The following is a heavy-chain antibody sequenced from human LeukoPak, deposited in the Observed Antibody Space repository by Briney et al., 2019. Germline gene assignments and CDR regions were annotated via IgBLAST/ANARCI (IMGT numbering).Heavy chain of an antibody. CDR3: AKYLSAYYDILTGYQPPDAFDI. V-gene: IGHV3-7*01. CDR2: IKQDGSEK. Sequence: GGSLRLSCAASGFTFSSYWMSWVRQAPGKGLEWVANIKQDGSEKYYVDSVKGRFTISRDNAKDSLYLQMNSLRAEDTAVYYCAKYLSAYYDILTGYQPPDAFDIWGQGTMVTVSS. J-gene: IGHJ3*02. CDR1: GFTFSSYW. D-gene: IGHD3-9*01.